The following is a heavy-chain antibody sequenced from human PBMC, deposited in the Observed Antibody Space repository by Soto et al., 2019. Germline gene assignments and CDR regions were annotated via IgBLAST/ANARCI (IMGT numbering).Heavy chain of an antibody. CDR3: ARLRWFDS. CDR1: GFSFSSYE. D-gene: IGHD3-10*01. CDR2: ISTRGSVI. Sequence: GGSLRLSCAASGFSFSSYEMNWVRQAPGKGLEWISYISTRGSVIHYADSVKGRFTISRDNAKNSLYLQMNSLRAEDTAVYYCARLRWFDSWGQGTLVTVSS. V-gene: IGHV3-48*03. J-gene: IGHJ5*01.